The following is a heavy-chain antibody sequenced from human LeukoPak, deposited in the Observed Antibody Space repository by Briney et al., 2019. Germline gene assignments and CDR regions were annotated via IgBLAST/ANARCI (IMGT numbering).Heavy chain of an antibody. Sequence: GGSLRLSCTIFGGTLSTYEFNWVRQAPGKRPEWISYMSRTADRIDHADSVKGRFTMSRDNANNSVYLQMNSLRVDDTAIYYCATRLPFTGYKNWGQGTLVTVSS. V-gene: IGHV3-48*03. CDR2: MSRTADRI. CDR3: ATRLPFTGYKN. J-gene: IGHJ4*01. D-gene: IGHD5-24*01. CDR1: GGTLSTYE.